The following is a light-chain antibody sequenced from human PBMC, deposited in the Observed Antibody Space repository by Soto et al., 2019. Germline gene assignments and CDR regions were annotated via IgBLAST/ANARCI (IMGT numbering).Light chain of an antibody. J-gene: IGKJ1*01. CDR3: QQRSNWPPTWT. V-gene: IGKV3-11*01. CDR1: QSVSTY. CDR2: DAS. Sequence: EIVLTQSPATLSLSPGDRATLSCRASQSVSTYLAWYQQKPGQAPRLLIYDASKRSTGIPDRFSASGSGTDFTRTINRLEPEDLGVYYCQQRSNWPPTWTFGQGTKVDIK.